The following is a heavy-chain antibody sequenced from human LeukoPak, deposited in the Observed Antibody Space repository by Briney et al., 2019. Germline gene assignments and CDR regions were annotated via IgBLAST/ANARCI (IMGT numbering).Heavy chain of an antibody. Sequence: ASVKVSCKASGYTFTSYAMNWVRQAPGQGLEWMGIINPSGGSTSYAQKFQGRVTMTRDTSTSEVYMELSSLRSEDTAVYYCARVKRPRDPSDYWGQGTLVTVSS. CDR3: ARVKRPRDPSDY. CDR2: INPSGGST. J-gene: IGHJ4*02. CDR1: GYTFTSYA. V-gene: IGHV1-46*01.